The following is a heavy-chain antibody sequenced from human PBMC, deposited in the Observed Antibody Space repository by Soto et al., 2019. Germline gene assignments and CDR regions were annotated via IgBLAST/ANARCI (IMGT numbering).Heavy chain of an antibody. Sequence: ASVKVSCKVSGYTLTELSMHWVRQAPGQGLEWMGWISAYNGNTNYAQKPQGRVTMTTDTSTSTAYMELRSLRSDDTAVYYCARNRLDPARPFVYWGQGTLVTVSS. J-gene: IGHJ4*02. V-gene: IGHV1-18*01. CDR1: GYTLTELS. CDR2: ISAYNGNT. D-gene: IGHD6-6*01. CDR3: ARNRLDPARPFVY.